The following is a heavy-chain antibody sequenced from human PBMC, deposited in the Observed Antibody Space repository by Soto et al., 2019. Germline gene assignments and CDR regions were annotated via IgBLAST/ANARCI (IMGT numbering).Heavy chain of an antibody. CDR2: IKQDGSEK. D-gene: IGHD6-13*01. J-gene: IGHJ6*02. V-gene: IGHV3-7*01. CDR3: ARDALIAAAGFYYYYGMDV. Sequence: GGSLRLSCAASGFTFSSYWMSWVRQAPGKGLEWVANIKQDGSEKYYVDSVKGRFTISRDNAKNSLYLQMNSLRAEDTAVYYCARDALIAAAGFYYYYGMDVWGQGTTVTAP. CDR1: GFTFSSYW.